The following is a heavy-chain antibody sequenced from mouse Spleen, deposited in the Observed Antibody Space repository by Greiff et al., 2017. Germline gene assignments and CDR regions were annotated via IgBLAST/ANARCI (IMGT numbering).Heavy chain of an antibody. V-gene: IGHV8-12*01. CDR2: IYWDDDK. Sequence: QVTLKVSGPGILQPSQTLSLTCSFSGFSLSTSGMGVSWISQPSGKGLEWLAHIYWDDDKRYNPSLKSRLTISKDTSSNQVFLKITSVDTADTATYYCAKPYYGSSHYYAMDYWGQGTSVTVSS. D-gene: IGHD1-1*01. CDR3: AKPYYGSSHYYAMDY. J-gene: IGHJ4*01. CDR1: GFSLSTSGMG.